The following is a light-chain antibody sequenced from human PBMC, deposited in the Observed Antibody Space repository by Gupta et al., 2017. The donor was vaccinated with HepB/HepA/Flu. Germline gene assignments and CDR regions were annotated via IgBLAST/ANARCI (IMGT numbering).Light chain of an antibody. J-gene: IGLJ3*02. CDR3: SSCTRSTTWE. V-gene: IGLV2-14*03. Sequence: QSALTQPASVSGSPGQSITISCAGSSSDIGAYNFVSWCQQHPGKAPKLIIYDVTNRPSGVSNRFSGSKSGNTASLTISGLQAEDEADYYCSSCTRSTTWEFGGGTKLTVL. CDR2: DVT. CDR1: SSDIGAYNF.